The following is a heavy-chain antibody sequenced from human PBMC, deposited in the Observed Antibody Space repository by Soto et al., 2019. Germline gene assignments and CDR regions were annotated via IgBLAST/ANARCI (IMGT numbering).Heavy chain of an antibody. J-gene: IGHJ3*02. CDR2: ISWNSGII. CDR1: GFTFDDYA. Sequence: EVQLVESGGGLVQPGRSLRLSCAASGFTFDDYAMHWVRQAPGKGLEWVSGISWNSGIIGYADSVKGRFTISRDNAKKSPYLQMNSLRAEDTALYYCAKDRNNHYNIGAAFDIWGQGTMVTVAS. V-gene: IGHV3-9*01. CDR3: AKDRNNHYNIGAAFDI. D-gene: IGHD1-1*01.